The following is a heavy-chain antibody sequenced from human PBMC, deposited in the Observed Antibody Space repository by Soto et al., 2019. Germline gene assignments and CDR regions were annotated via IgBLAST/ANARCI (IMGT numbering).Heavy chain of an antibody. CDR1: GYTFSSYV. CDR3: ARVVVGLDEGVNWFDP. J-gene: IGHJ5*02. Sequence: QVQLVQSGAEVKKPGASVKVSCKASGYTFSSYVFTWVRQGPGQGLECMGWITAYNDNTNYAQSFQGRVTMTTDASTSTAYMELRSLRSDDTAVYYCARVVVGLDEGVNWFDPWGQGTLVTVSS. CDR2: ITAYNDNT. D-gene: IGHD2-15*01. V-gene: IGHV1-18*01.